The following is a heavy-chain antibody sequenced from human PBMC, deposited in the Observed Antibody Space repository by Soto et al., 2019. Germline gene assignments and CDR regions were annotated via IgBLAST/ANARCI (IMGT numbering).Heavy chain of an antibody. V-gene: IGHV4-38-2*01. J-gene: IGHJ4*02. CDR1: GYSVSSGYY. D-gene: IGHD4-17*01. CDR2: IYHSGST. Sequence: PSETLSLSCAVSGYSVSSGYYWGWIRQPPGKGLEWIGSIYHSGSTYYNPSLKSRVTISVDTSKNQFSLKLSSVTAADTAVYYCARLYGDYDYWGQGTLVTVSS. CDR3: ARLYGDYDY.